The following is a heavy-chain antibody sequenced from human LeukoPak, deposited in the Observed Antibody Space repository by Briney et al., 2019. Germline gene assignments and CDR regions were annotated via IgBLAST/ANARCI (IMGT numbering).Heavy chain of an antibody. CDR3: AKSSYYDNSGYYYVLRLLADY. J-gene: IGHJ4*02. CDR1: GFTFSSYA. D-gene: IGHD3-22*01. CDR2: ISGSGGST. Sequence: PGGSLRLSCAASGFTFSSYAMSWVRQAPGKGLEWVSAISGSGGSTYYADSVKGRFTISRDNSKNTLYLQMNSLRAEDTAVYYCAKSSYYDNSGYYYVLRLLADYWGQGTLVTVSS. V-gene: IGHV3-23*01.